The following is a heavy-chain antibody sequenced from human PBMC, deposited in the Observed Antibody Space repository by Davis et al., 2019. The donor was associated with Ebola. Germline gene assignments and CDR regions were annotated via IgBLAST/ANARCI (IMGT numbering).Heavy chain of an antibody. CDR2: VYTRGNT. D-gene: IGHD6-6*01. Sequence: SETLSLTCTVSGDSISSGSYYWAWIRQPAGKGLEWIGHVYTRGNTNYNPSLGSRVTISVDTSRNQFSLKLTSVTAADTAVYFCARLSGLFSSSSGALYFDLWGRGTLVSVSS. CDR3: ARLSGLFSSSSGALYFDL. J-gene: IGHJ2*01. CDR1: GDSISSGSYY. V-gene: IGHV4-61*09.